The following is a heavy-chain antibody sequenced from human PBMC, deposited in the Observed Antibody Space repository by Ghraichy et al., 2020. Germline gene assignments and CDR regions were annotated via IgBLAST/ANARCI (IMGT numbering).Heavy chain of an antibody. D-gene: IGHD3-3*01. CDR2: IWYDGNNK. Sequence: AGSLRLSCAASGFTFSSYGMHWVRQAPGKGLEWVAVIWYDGNNKYYADSVKGRFTISRDNSKNTLYLQMNSLRAEDTAVYYCARDKEVFGVIGGCDYWGQGTLVTVSS. CDR3: ARDKEVFGVIGGCDY. V-gene: IGHV3-33*01. CDR1: GFTFSSYG. J-gene: IGHJ4*02.